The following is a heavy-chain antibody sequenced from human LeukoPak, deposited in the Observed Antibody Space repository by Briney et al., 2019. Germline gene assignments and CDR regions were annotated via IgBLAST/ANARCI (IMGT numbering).Heavy chain of an antibody. CDR1: GGSFSGYY. Sequence: TSETLSLTCAVYGGSFSGYYWSWIRQPPGKGLEWIGEINHSGSTNYNPSLKSRVTISVDTSKNQFSLKLSSVTAADTAVYYCASGPGYCSSTSCPTDYWGQGTLVTVSS. CDR3: ASGPGYCSSTSCPTDY. CDR2: INHSGST. J-gene: IGHJ4*02. V-gene: IGHV4-34*01. D-gene: IGHD2-2*01.